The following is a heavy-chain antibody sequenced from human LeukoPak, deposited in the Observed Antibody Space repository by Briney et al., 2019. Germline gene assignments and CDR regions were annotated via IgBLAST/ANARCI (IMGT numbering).Heavy chain of an antibody. CDR2: INDSGSS. Sequence: PSETLSLTCAVYGGSFGGYYWSWIRQPPGKGLEWIGEINDSGSSNYIPSLKSRVTISVDRSKNQFSLKLSSVTAADTAVYYCARESPGLRGANWFDPWGQGTLVTVSS. V-gene: IGHV4-34*01. J-gene: IGHJ5*02. CDR3: ARESPGLRGANWFDP. CDR1: GGSFGGYY. D-gene: IGHD5/OR15-5a*01.